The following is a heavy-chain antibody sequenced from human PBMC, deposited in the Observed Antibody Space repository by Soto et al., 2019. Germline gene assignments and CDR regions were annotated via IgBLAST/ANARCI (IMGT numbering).Heavy chain of an antibody. J-gene: IGHJ4*02. CDR1: GYTLASYA. Sequence: QVQLVQSGAEVKKPGASVKVYCKASGYTLASYAISWMRQAPGQGREWMGWISAYKGNTNYAQKLQGRVTMTTDTSTSTADRELRSQRSDDTSVYYRARDPPPPDYWGQGTLVTVSS. CDR3: ARDPPPPDY. CDR2: ISAYKGNT. V-gene: IGHV1-18*01.